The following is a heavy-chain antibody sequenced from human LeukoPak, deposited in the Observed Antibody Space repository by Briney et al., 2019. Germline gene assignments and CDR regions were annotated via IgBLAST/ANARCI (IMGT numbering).Heavy chain of an antibody. V-gene: IGHV3-30*04. Sequence: PGGSLRLSCAASGFTFSSYAMHWVRQAPGKGLEWVAVISYDGSNKYYADSVKGRFTISRDNSKNTLYLQMNSLRAEDTAVYYCAKGLLGRSCSNYSYYGMEVWAKGPRSPSP. CDR3: AKGLLGRSCSNYSYYGMEV. CDR2: ISYDGSNK. CDR1: GFTFSSYA. D-gene: IGHD6-13*01. J-gene: IGHJ6*02.